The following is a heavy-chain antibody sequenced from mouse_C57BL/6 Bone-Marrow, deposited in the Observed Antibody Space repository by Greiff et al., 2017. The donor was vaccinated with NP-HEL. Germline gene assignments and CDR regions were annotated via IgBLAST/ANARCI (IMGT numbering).Heavy chain of an antibody. V-gene: IGHV5-4*03. CDR1: GFTFSSYA. CDR3: ARHYSSSYWYLDV. J-gene: IGHJ1*03. CDR2: ISDGGSYT. Sequence: EVKVVESGGGLVKPGGSLKLSCAASGFTFSSYAMSWVRQTPEKRLEWVATISDGGSYTYYPDNVKGRFTISRDNAKNNLYLQMSHLKSEDTAMYYCARHYSSSYWYLDVWGTGTTVTVSS. D-gene: IGHD1-1*01.